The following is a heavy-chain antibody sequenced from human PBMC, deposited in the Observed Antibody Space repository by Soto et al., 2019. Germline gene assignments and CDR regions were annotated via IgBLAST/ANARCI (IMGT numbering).Heavy chain of an antibody. CDR1: GGTFSSYT. J-gene: IGHJ2*01. D-gene: IGHD4-17*01. Sequence: ASVKVSCKASGGTFSSYTISWVRQAPGQGLEWMGRIIPILGIANYAQKFQGRVTITADKSTSTAYMELSSLRSEDTAVYYCARVSGLMTTVTIGPGGYFDLWGRGTLVTVSS. V-gene: IGHV1-69*02. CDR2: IIPILGIA. CDR3: ARVSGLMTTVTIGPGGYFDL.